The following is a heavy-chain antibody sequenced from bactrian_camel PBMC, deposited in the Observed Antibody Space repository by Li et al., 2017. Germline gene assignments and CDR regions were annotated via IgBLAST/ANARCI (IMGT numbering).Heavy chain of an antibody. J-gene: IGHJ4*01. Sequence: SCAASGYSYSKYCMAWFRQGPGKERDRIASIHSDGATSYSDSVTGRFAISKDNAKNILYLRMDTLKPEDTAMYYCAADMQRCSLATWSVRTSYWGQGTQVTVS. CDR2: IHSDGAT. CDR3: AADMQRCSLATWSVRTSY. CDR1: GYSYSKYC. V-gene: IGHV3S22*01. D-gene: IGHD6*01.